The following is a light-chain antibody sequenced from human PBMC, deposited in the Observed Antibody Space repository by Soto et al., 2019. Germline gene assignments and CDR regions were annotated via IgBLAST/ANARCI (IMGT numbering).Light chain of an antibody. J-gene: IGKJ1*01. V-gene: IGKV1-27*01. CDR3: QKYNTARWT. CDR2: ATS. CDR1: QAISNY. Sequence: DIQMTQSPSSLSASFGDRVTFTCRASQAISNYLAWYQQKQGRXPELLIYATSTLQSGVPSRFSGSGSGTDLTLTISSMQPEDFETYYCQKYNTARWTFGQGTKVDIK.